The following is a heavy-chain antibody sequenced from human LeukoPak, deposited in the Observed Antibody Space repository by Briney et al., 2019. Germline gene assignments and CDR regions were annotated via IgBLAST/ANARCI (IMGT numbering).Heavy chain of an antibody. CDR1: GGTFSSYA. V-gene: IGHV1-69*13. D-gene: IGHD1-26*01. J-gene: IGHJ4*02. CDR3: AKGGQWELLTPYYFDY. CDR2: IIPIFGTA. Sequence: SVNVSFKASGGTFSSYAISWVRQAPGQGLEWMGGIIPIFGTANYAQKFQGRVTITADESTSTAYMELSSLRSEDTAVYYCAKGGQWELLTPYYFDYWGQGTLVTVSS.